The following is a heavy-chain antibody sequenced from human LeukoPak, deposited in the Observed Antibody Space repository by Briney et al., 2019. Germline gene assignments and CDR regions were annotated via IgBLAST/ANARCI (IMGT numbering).Heavy chain of an antibody. Sequence: PGGSLRLSCAASGYTFSSYGMHWVRQAPGKGLEWVAFIRYDGSNKYYADSVKGRFTISRDNSKNTLYLQMNSLRAEDTAVYYCAKDSRVAQYAFYYYYLDVWGKGTTVTVSS. D-gene: IGHD2-8*01. CDR2: IRYDGSNK. CDR3: AKDSRVAQYAFYYYYLDV. CDR1: GYTFSSYG. V-gene: IGHV3-30*02. J-gene: IGHJ6*03.